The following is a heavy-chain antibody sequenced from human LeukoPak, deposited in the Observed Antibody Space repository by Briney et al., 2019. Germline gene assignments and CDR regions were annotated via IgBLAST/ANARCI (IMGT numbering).Heavy chain of an antibody. Sequence: GGSLRLSCAASGFTFSSYSMNWVRQAPGKGLGWVSSISSSSSYIYYADSVKGRFTISRDNAKNSLYLQMNSLRAEDTAVYYCARGGLDVVLWFGESRWGQGTLVTVSS. CDR2: ISSSSSYI. CDR1: GFTFSSYS. D-gene: IGHD3-10*01. CDR3: ARGGLDVVLWFGESR. V-gene: IGHV3-21*01. J-gene: IGHJ4*02.